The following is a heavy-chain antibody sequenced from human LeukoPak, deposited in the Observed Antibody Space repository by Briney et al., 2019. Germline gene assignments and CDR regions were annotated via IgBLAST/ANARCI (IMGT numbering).Heavy chain of an antibody. CDR1: GGSFSGYY. D-gene: IGHD6-13*01. V-gene: IGHV4-34*01. Sequence: SETLSLTCAVYGGSFSGYYWSWIRQPPGKGLEWIGEINHSGSTNYNPSLKSRVTISVDTSKNQFSLKLSSVTAADTAVYYCARPKHSSSWFSRPDYFDYWGQGTLVTVSS. CDR2: INHSGST. J-gene: IGHJ4*02. CDR3: ARPKHSSSWFSRPDYFDY.